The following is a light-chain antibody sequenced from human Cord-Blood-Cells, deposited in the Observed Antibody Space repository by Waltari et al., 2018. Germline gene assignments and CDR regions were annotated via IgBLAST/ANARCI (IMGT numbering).Light chain of an antibody. V-gene: IGLV2-14*01. CDR1: SRDVCGYNY. J-gene: IGLJ1*01. CDR2: EVS. CDR3: SSYTSSSTYV. Sequence: QSALTQPASVSGSPGQSTTIPCTGTSRDVCGYNYVSWYQQHPGKAPKLMIYEVSNRPSGVSNRFSGSKSGNTASLTISGLQAEDEADYYCSSYTSSSTYVFGTGTKVTVL.